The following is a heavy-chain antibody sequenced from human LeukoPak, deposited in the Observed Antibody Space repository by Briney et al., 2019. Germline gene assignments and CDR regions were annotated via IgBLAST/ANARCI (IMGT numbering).Heavy chain of an antibody. V-gene: IGHV4-30-4*01. CDR1: GGSISSGDYY. CDR3: ARSLGDYYDSSGYYGFDY. J-gene: IGHJ4*02. D-gene: IGHD3-22*01. CDR2: IYYSGST. Sequence: SETLSLTCTVSGGSISSGDYYWSWIRQPPGKGLEWIGYIYYSGSTYYNPSLKSRVTISVDTSKNQFSLKLSSVTAADTAVYYCARSLGDYYDSSGYYGFDYWGQGTLVTVSS.